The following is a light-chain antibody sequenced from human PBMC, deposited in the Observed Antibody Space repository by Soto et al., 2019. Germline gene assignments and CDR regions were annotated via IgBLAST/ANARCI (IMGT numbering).Light chain of an antibody. CDR3: QQYGGSPRT. V-gene: IGKV3-20*01. J-gene: IGKJ1*01. CDR1: QSISSFY. Sequence: EIVLTQSPGTLSLSPGERATLSCRASQSISSFYLAWYQQTPGQAPGLLIYDASSRAAGIPDRFSGGGSGTDFTLTISRLEPEDFGVYYCQQYGGSPRTFGQGTKVDIK. CDR2: DAS.